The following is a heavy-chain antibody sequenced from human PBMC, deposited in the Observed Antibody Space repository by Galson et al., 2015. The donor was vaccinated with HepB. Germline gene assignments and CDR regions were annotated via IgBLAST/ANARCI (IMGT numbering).Heavy chain of an antibody. D-gene: IGHD2-21*02. J-gene: IGHJ3*02. CDR1: GYSFTSYW. Sequence: QSGAEVKKPGESLRISCKGSGYSFTSYWISWVRQMPGKGLEWMGRIDPSDSYTNYSPSFQGHVTISADKSISTAYLQWSSLKASDTAMYYCARHERSALKCGGDCSDAFDIWGQGTMVTVSS. V-gene: IGHV5-10-1*01. CDR3: ARHERSALKCGGDCSDAFDI. CDR2: IDPSDSYT.